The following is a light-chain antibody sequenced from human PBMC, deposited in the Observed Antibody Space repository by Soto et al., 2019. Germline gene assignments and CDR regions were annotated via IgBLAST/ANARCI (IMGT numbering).Light chain of an antibody. CDR1: SSDVGGYNY. J-gene: IGLJ1*01. Sequence: QSVLTQPASVSGSPGQSITISCTGTSSDVGGYNYVSWYQQHPGKAPKLMIYDVSIRPSGVSNRFSGSKSGNTASLTISGLQAEDEADYYCSSYTSSSTLGVFGTGTKVTV. V-gene: IGLV2-14*01. CDR3: SSYTSSSTLGV. CDR2: DVS.